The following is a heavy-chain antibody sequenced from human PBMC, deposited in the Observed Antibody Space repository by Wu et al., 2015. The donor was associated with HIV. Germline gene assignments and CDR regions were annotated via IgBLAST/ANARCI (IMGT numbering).Heavy chain of an antibody. CDR3: ARGPDFDY. Sequence: HVQTGAVWAEVKKPGASVKVSCKASGYTFINSYIRLGAAGPGQGLEWMGTINPSGGSTDYIQRFQGRVTMTRDTSTSTVYMKLSSLTSEDTAVYFCARGPDFDYWGQGTLVIVSS. V-gene: IGHV1-46*01. CDR2: INPSGGST. CDR1: GYTFINSY. J-gene: IGHJ4*02.